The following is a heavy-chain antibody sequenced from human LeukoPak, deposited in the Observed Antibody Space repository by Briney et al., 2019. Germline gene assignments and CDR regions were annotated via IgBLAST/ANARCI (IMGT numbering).Heavy chain of an antibody. D-gene: IGHD3-10*01. CDR1: GYTFTGYY. J-gene: IGHJ4*02. CDR2: INPNSGGT. Sequence: ASVKVSCKASGYTFTGYYMHWVRQAPGQGLEWMGWINPNSGGTNYAQKFQGRVTMTRDTSISTAYMELSRLRSDDTAVYYCAREHYYGSGSYYKIGAFDYWGQGTLVTVSS. V-gene: IGHV1-2*02. CDR3: AREHYYGSGSYYKIGAFDY.